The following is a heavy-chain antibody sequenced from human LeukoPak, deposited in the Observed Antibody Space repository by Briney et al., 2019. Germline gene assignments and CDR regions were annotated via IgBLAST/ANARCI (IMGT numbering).Heavy chain of an antibody. CDR1: VGSLRSSNYY. V-gene: IGHV4-39*07. CDR3: ARDRGRVLPPALYFSMDV. Sequence: SETLCLTCAVSVGSLRSSNYYWGWLRHPPEKGLEWIGSIYHSGSSYYSPSLRSRVTISVDTSKNRFSLKLTPVTAADTAVYYCARDRGRVLPPALYFSMDVWGKGTTVTVSS. CDR2: IYHSGSS. D-gene: IGHD2-2*01. J-gene: IGHJ6*03.